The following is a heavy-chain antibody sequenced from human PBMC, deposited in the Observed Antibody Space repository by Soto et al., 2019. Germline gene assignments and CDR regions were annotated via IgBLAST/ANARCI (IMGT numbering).Heavy chain of an antibody. Sequence: QVQLVQSGAEVKKPGASVKVSCKASGYTFTSYDINWVRQATGQGLEWMGWMNPNSGNTGYAQKFQGRVTMTRNTSIITAYMELRSLRSYDTAVYYCARSPNDSGDRHWGQRPLVTVSS. J-gene: IGHJ4*02. CDR2: MNPNSGNT. CDR3: ARSPNDSGDRH. D-gene: IGHD4-17*01. V-gene: IGHV1-8*01. CDR1: GYTFTSYD.